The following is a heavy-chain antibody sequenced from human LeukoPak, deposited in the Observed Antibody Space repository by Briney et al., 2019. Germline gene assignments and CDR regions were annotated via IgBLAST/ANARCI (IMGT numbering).Heavy chain of an antibody. CDR2: INSDGSST. J-gene: IGHJ4*02. CDR3: AKIMSSSSKTFDY. D-gene: IGHD6-6*01. Sequence: GSLRLSCAASGFTFSSYWMHWVRQAPGRGLVWVSRINSDGSSTSYADSVEGRFTISRDNAKNTLYLQMNSLRAEDTAVYYCAKIMSSSSKTFDYWGQGTLVTVSS. V-gene: IGHV3-74*01. CDR1: GFTFSSYW.